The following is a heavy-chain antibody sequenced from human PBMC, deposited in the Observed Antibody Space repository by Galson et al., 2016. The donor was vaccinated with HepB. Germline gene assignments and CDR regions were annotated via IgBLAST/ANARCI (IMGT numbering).Heavy chain of an antibody. CDR2: IIPIFGTS. J-gene: IGHJ4*02. Sequence: SVKVSCKASGGTFSSYGISWVRQAPGQGLEWMGGIIPIFGTSNYAQKFQGRVTMTRNTSISTAYMELSSLRSEDTAVYYCARGRYCSGGSCYGGFDYWGQGALVTVSS. CDR1: GGTFSSYG. D-gene: IGHD2-15*01. CDR3: ARGRYCSGGSCYGGFDY. V-gene: IGHV1-69*05.